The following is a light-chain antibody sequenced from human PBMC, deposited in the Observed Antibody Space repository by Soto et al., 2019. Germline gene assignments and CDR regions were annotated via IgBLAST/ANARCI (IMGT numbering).Light chain of an antibody. Sequence: EIVLTQSPATLSLSPGERATLSCRASQSVSSYLAWYQQKPGQGPRLLIYGASTRATGIPGRFSGSGSGTEFTLTISSLQSEDFAVYYCQQYNNWPRTFGQGTKVDIK. CDR2: GAS. CDR3: QQYNNWPRT. J-gene: IGKJ1*01. V-gene: IGKV3-15*01. CDR1: QSVSSY.